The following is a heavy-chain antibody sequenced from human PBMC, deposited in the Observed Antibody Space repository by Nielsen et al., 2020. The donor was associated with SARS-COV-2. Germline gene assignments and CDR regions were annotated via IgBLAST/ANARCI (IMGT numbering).Heavy chain of an antibody. J-gene: IGHJ4*02. CDR2: IYSGGST. D-gene: IGHD6-13*01. CDR3: ARGLAAAVDY. Sequence: GESLKISCAASGLTVSSNYMSWVRQAPGKGLEWVSVIYSGGSTYYADSVKGRFTISRDNSKNTLHLQMNSLRADDTAVYYCARGLAAAVDYWGQGTLVTVSS. V-gene: IGHV3-53*01. CDR1: GLTVSSNY.